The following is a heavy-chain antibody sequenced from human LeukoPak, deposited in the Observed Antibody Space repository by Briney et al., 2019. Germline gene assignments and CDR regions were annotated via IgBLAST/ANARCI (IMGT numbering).Heavy chain of an antibody. Sequence: GGSLRLSCAASGFTFSDYNMRWIRQAPGKGLEWVSSISRSGSTKYYADSVKGRFTISRDNAKNSLYLQMNSLRAEDTAVYYCASPPGGATGYWGQGTLVTVSS. D-gene: IGHD1-26*01. CDR3: ASPPGGATGY. CDR1: GFTFSDYN. J-gene: IGHJ4*02. CDR2: ISRSGSTK. V-gene: IGHV3-11*04.